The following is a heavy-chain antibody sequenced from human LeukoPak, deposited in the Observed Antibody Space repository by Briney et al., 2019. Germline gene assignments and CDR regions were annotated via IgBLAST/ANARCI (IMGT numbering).Heavy chain of an antibody. CDR3: VKDSRRTSGWYYFDY. CDR2: ISDSGTRT. V-gene: IGHV3-23*01. D-gene: IGHD6-19*01. CDR1: GFTFSSYD. J-gene: IGHJ4*02. Sequence: GGSLRLSCAASGFTFSSYDMGWVRQAPAKGLEWVSAISDSGTRTYFADSVKGRFTISRDNFKNTLHLHMNSLRAEDTAVYYCVKDSRRTSGWYYFDYWGQGTLVTVSS.